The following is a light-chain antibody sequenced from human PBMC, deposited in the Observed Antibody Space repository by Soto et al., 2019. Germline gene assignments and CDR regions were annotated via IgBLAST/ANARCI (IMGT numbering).Light chain of an antibody. CDR2: DAS. V-gene: IGKV1-33*01. CDR3: HQYDNRPFT. Sequence: IQMTQSPSSLSASVGDRVTITCQASRDIDNYLNWYQQKPGKAPNLLIYDASNLETGVPLRFSGSRSGTHITLTISSLQPEDIGTDYCHQYDNRPFTFGQGTKLEIK. CDR1: RDIDNY. J-gene: IGKJ2*01.